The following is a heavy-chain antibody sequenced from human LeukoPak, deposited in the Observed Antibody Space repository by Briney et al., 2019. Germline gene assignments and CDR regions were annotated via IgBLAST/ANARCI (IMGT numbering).Heavy chain of an antibody. J-gene: IGHJ4*02. CDR1: GFIFSSYG. CDR2: IRDDGSKK. CDR3: ARDISGYYSKY. D-gene: IGHD3-22*01. Sequence: GGSLRLSCAASGFIFSSYGMHWVRQAPGKGLEWVAFIRDDGSKKYYADSVKGRFTISRDNSKNTLYLQMNSLKPEDTAVYYCARDISGYYSKYWGQGTLVTVSS. V-gene: IGHV3-30*02.